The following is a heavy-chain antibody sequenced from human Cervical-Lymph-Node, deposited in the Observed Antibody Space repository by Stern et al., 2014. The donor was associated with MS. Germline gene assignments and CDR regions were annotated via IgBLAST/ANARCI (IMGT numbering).Heavy chain of an antibody. Sequence: VQLVESGPGLVKPSQTLSLTCTVSGGSISSGSYYWSWIRQPAGKGLEWIGRIYTSGSTNYNPSLKSRVTISVDTSKNHFSLNLSSVTAADTAVYYCARDGGYSYGDGYYYYGMDVWGQGTTVTVSS. D-gene: IGHD5-18*01. CDR3: ARDGGYSYGDGYYYYGMDV. CDR1: GGSISSGSYY. J-gene: IGHJ6*02. V-gene: IGHV4-61*02. CDR2: IYTSGST.